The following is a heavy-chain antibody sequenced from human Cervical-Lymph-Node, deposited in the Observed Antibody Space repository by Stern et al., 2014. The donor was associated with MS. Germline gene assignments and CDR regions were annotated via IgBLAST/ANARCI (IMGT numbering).Heavy chain of an antibody. V-gene: IGHV4-59*11. J-gene: IGHJ5*02. CDR1: GAPLDHHF. CDR3: ARATDL. Sequence: QLQLQESGPGLLRPSDTLSLTCTVSGAPLDHHFWSWLRQPPGKGLEWIGYIYYSGTTNYNDSHKGRVAIAIDTSRTQFSLRLSSVTAADTAVYYCARATDLWGQGTLVAVSS. CDR2: IYYSGTT.